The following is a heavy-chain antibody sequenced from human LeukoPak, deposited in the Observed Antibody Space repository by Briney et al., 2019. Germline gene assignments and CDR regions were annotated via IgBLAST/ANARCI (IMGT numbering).Heavy chain of an antibody. D-gene: IGHD6-19*01. CDR2: ISSSSSYI. Sequence: PGGSLRLSCAASGFTFSSYSMNWVRQAPGKGLEWVSSISSSSSYIYYADSVKGRFTISRDNAKNSLYLQMNSLRAEDTAVYYCARMGSSGWSAAVYYYYYMDVWGKGTTVTVSS. J-gene: IGHJ6*03. V-gene: IGHV3-21*01. CDR1: GFTFSSYS. CDR3: ARMGSSGWSAAVYYYYYMDV.